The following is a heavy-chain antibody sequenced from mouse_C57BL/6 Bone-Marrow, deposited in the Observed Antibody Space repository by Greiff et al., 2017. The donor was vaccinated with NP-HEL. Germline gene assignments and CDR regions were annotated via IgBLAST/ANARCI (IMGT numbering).Heavy chain of an antibody. CDR1: GYTFTDYN. CDR3: ARCVYDYGEVYFDY. D-gene: IGHD2-4*01. CDR2: INPNNGGT. V-gene: IGHV1-18*01. J-gene: IGHJ2*01. Sequence: EVQLQQSGPELVKPGASVKIPCKASGYTFTDYNMDWVKQSHGKSLEWIGDINPNNGGTIYNQKFKGKATLTVDKSSSTAYMELRSLTSEDTAVYYCARCVYDYGEVYFDYWGQGTTLTVSS.